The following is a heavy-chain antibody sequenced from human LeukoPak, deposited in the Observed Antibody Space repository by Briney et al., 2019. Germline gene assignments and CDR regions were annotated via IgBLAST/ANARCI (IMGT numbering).Heavy chain of an antibody. CDR3: ARDSRWTPTRDNWFDP. CDR1: GGSISSSSYY. V-gene: IGHV4-39*07. CDR2: IYYSGST. J-gene: IGHJ5*02. D-gene: IGHD2-15*01. Sequence: SETLSLTCTVSGGSISSSSYYWGWIRQPPGEGLEWIGSIYYSGSTYYNPSLKSRVTISVDTSKNQFSLKLSSVTAADTAVYYCARDSRWTPTRDNWFDPWGQGTLVTVSS.